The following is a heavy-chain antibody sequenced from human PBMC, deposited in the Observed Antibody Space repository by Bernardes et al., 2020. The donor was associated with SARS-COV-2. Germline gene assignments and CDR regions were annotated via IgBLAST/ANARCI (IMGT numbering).Heavy chain of an antibody. CDR1: GYTFTSYY. CDR3: ARGGGNIRGVKVY. D-gene: IGHD3-10*01. V-gene: IGHV1-46*01. J-gene: IGHJ4*02. Sequence: ASVKVSCMASGYTFTSYYIHWVRQAPGQGLEWMGIINPSGGSTGYAQKFQGRVTMTRDTSTSTVYMELSSLRSEDTAVYYCARGGGNIRGVKVYGGQGTLVTVSS. CDR2: INPSGGST.